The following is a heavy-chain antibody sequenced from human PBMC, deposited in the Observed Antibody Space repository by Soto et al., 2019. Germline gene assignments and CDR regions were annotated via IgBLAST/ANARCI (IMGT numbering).Heavy chain of an antibody. D-gene: IGHD6-19*01. J-gene: IGHJ4*02. Sequence: PGGSLRLSCAASGFTFSSYGMHWVRQAPGKGLEWVAVISYDGSNKYYADSVKGRFTISRDNSKNTLYLQMNSLRAEDTAVYYCAKPPVSSGWYYFDYWGQGTLVTVSS. V-gene: IGHV3-30*18. CDR1: GFTFSSYG. CDR3: AKPPVSSGWYYFDY. CDR2: ISYDGSNK.